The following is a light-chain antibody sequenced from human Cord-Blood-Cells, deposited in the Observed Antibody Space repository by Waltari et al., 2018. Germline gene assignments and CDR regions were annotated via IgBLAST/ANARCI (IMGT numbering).Light chain of an antibody. CDR3: CSYAGSYTVV. V-gene: IGLV2-11*01. CDR2: DVS. J-gene: IGLJ2*01. Sequence: QSALTQPRPMSGSPGPSVPIPCTGTTSHVGGYNYVPWYQQHQGKAPKLMIYDVSKRPSGVPERFSGSKSGNTASLTISGLQAEDEAYYYCCSYAGSYTVVVGGGTKLTVL. CDR1: TSHVGGYNY.